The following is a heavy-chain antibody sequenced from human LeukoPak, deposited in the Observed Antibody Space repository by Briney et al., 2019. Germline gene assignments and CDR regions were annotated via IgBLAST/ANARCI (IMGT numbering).Heavy chain of an antibody. Sequence: GESLKISRKASGYTFNTYWIAWVRQVPGKGLEFMGVIYPGDSDTRYRPSFQGQVTISADKSISTAYLQWSSLKASDTAMYYCARRLRREPAAPHDAFDIWGQGTMVTVSS. CDR2: IYPGDSDT. J-gene: IGHJ3*02. D-gene: IGHD2-2*01. CDR3: ARRLRREPAAPHDAFDI. V-gene: IGHV5-51*01. CDR1: GYTFNTYW.